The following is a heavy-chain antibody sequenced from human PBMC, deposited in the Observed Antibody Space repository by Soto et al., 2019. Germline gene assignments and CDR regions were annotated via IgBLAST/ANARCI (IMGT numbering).Heavy chain of an antibody. CDR2: ISAYNGNT. Sequence: QVQLVQSGAEVKKPGASVKVSCKASGYTFASYGINWVRQAPGQGLEWMGWISAYNGNTNYAQKLQGRVTMTTDTSTSTAYMELSSLRSDDTAVCYCARGAYGALYHYAMDVWGQGTTVTVSS. CDR1: GYTFASYG. J-gene: IGHJ6*02. V-gene: IGHV1-18*01. D-gene: IGHD4-17*01. CDR3: ARGAYGALYHYAMDV.